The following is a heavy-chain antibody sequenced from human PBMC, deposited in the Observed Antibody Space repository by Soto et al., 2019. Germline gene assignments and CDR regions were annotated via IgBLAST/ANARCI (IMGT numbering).Heavy chain of an antibody. V-gene: IGHV1-69*08. CDR3: ARDRWWRNTCAGGFWYFHL. D-gene: IGHD2-15*01. J-gene: IGHJ2*01. Sequence: QVQLVQSGAEVKKPGSSVKVSCKASGGTFSSYTISWVRQAPGQGLEWMGRIIPVLGLPNYAQKFQGRVTNTAEKSTGPAYMELSSLRSGDTGVYYWARDRWWRNTCAGGFWYFHLWGPGPPVTVTS. CDR2: IIPVLGLP. CDR1: GGTFSSYT.